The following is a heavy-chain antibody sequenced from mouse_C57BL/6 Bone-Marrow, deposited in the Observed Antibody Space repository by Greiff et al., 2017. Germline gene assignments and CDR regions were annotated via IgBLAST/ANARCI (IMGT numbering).Heavy chain of an antibody. CDR1: GYTFTSYW. Sequence: VQLQQPGAELVMPGASVKLSCKASGYTFTSYWMHWVKQRPGQGLEWIGEIDPSDSSTNYNQKFKGKSTLTVDKSSSTAYMQLSSLTSEDSAVYYCARDSYYYGSSLFAYWGQGTLVTVSA. CDR3: ARDSYYYGSSLFAY. J-gene: IGHJ3*01. CDR2: IDPSDSST. V-gene: IGHV1-69*01. D-gene: IGHD1-1*01.